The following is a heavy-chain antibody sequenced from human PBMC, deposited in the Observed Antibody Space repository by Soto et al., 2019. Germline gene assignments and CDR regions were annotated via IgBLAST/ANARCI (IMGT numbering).Heavy chain of an antibody. CDR2: ISDSGATK. CDR3: ARCSRNSCYSYGVDV. Sequence: PGGSLGLSCAASGFTFSNCGMNWVRQTPGKGLEWVSYISDSGATKHYADSVKGRFTISRDNGKDSLYLQMNSLRDEDTAVYFCARCSRNSCYSYGVDVWGQGATVTVS. J-gene: IGHJ6*02. V-gene: IGHV3-48*02. D-gene: IGHD2-15*01. CDR1: GFTFSNCG.